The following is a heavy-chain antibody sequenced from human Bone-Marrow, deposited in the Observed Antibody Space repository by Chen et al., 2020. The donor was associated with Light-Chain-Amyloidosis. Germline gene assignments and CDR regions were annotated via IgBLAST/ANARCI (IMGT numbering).Heavy chain of an antibody. CDR1: GYTFHNYW. J-gene: IGHJ4*02. CDR2: IYPDDSDA. V-gene: IGHV5-51*01. CDR3: ARRRDGYNFDY. Sequence: VQLEQSGPEVKKPGESLKISCTSSGYTFHNYWIGWVCPMPGKGLEWMGVIYPDDSDARYSPSFEGQVTISADKSITTAYLQWRSLKASDTAMYYCARRRDGYNFDYWGQGTLVTVSS. D-gene: IGHD5-12*01.